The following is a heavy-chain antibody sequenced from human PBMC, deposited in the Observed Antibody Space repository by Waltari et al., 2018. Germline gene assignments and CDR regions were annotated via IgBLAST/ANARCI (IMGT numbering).Heavy chain of an antibody. V-gene: IGHV1-69*05. D-gene: IGHD2-15*01. CDR1: GGTFSSYP. J-gene: IGHJ6*02. CDR2: IIPIFGTA. CDR3: AFRLNIVVVTYYGMDV. Sequence: QVQLVQFGAEVKKPGSSLKVSCQASGGTFSSYPISSVRQAPGHGLEWMGGIIPIFGTANYAQKFQGRVTITTDESTSTAYMELCSLISEVTAVYNCAFRLNIVVVTYYGMDVWGQGTTVTVSS.